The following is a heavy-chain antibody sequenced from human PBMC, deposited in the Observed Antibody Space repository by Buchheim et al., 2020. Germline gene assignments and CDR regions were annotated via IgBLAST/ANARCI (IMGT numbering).Heavy chain of an antibody. CDR2: IYYSGST. V-gene: IGHV4-61*01. Sequence: QVQLQESGPGLVKPSETLSLTCTVSGGSVSSGSYYWSWIRQPPGKGLEWIGYIYYSGSTNYNPSLKSRVTISVDTSKNQFSLKLGSVTAADTAVYYCARDSRFYDFWSGYYSWGQGTL. CDR3: ARDSRFYDFWSGYYS. D-gene: IGHD3-3*01. CDR1: GGSVSSGSYY. J-gene: IGHJ4*02.